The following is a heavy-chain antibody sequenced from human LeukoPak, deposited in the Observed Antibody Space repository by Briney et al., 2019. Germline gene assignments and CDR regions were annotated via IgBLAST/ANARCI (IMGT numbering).Heavy chain of an antibody. CDR2: IYCSGST. J-gene: IGHJ4*02. D-gene: IGHD1-20*01. CDR3: ARDRGMTHIDY. CDR1: GGSISSGGYY. V-gene: IGHV4-31*01. Sequence: SQTLSLTCTVSGGSISSGGYYWSWIRQHPGKGLEWIGYIYCSGSTYHNPSLKSQVTISVDTSKNQFSLKLSSVTAADTAVYYCARDRGMTHIDYWGQGTLVTVSS.